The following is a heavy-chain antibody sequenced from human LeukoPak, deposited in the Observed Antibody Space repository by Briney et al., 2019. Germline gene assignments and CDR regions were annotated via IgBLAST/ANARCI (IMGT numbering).Heavy chain of an antibody. CDR2: INTDGSST. CDR3: ARGAPLAY. J-gene: IGHJ4*02. V-gene: IGHV3-74*01. Sequence: ETLSLTCSVSGYSITSGYYWGWIRQPPGKGLEWVSRINTDGSSTNYADSVKGRFTISRDNAKNTLYLQMNSLRAEDTAVYYCARGAPLAYWGQGTLVTVSS. CDR1: GYSITSGYY.